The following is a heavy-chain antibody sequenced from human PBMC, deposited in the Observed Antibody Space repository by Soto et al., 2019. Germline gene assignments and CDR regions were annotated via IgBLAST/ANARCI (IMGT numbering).Heavy chain of an antibody. CDR2: IYYSGST. CDR1: GGSISSSSYY. Sequence: QLQLQESGPGLVKPSETLSLTCTVSGGSISSSSYYWGWIRQPPGKGLEWIGSIYYSGSTYYNPSLKSRVTISVDTSKNQFSLKLSSVTAADTAVYYCARHFPYDFWSGYYDANWFDPWGQGTLVTVSS. V-gene: IGHV4-39*01. J-gene: IGHJ5*02. D-gene: IGHD3-3*01. CDR3: ARHFPYDFWSGYYDANWFDP.